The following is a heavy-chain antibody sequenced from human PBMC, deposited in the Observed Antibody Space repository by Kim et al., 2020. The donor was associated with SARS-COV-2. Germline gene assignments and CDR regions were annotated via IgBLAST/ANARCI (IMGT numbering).Heavy chain of an antibody. Sequence: SETLSLTCTVSGGSISSYYWSWIRQPAGKGLEWIGRIYTSGSTNYNPSLKSRVTMSVDTSKNQFSLKLSSVTAADTAVYYCAREESDMGIAAGGWYFDLWGRGTLVTVSS. CDR1: GGSISSYY. CDR3: AREESDMGIAAGGWYFDL. D-gene: IGHD6-13*01. CDR2: IYTSGST. V-gene: IGHV4-4*07. J-gene: IGHJ2*01.